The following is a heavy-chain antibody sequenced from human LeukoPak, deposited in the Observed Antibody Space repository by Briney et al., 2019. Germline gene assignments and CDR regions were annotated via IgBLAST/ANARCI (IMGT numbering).Heavy chain of an antibody. V-gene: IGHV4-34*01. D-gene: IGHD2-15*01. CDR2: INHSGST. J-gene: IGHJ4*02. CDR1: GGSFSGYY. Sequence: SETLSLTCAVYGGSFSGYYWSWIRQPPGKGLEWIGEINHSGSTNYNPSLKSRVTISVDTSKNQFSLKLSSVTAADTAVYYCASLGYCSVGSCYQPYYFDYWGQGTLVTVSS. CDR3: ASLGYCSVGSCYQPYYFDY.